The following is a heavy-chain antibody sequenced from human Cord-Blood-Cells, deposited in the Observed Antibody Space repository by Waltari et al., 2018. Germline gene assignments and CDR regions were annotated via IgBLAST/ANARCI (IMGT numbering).Heavy chain of an antibody. CDR2: ISYDGSNK. J-gene: IGHJ5*02. V-gene: IGHV3-30-3*01. CDR1: GFTFIRSA. Sequence: QVQLVESGGGVVQPGRSLRLPCAASGFTFIRSAMPWVRQAPGKGLEWVAVISYDGSNKYYADSVKGRFTISRDNSKNTLYLQMNSLRAEDTAVYYCARSVRGAGSPWGQGTLVTVSS. CDR3: ARSVRGAGSP. D-gene: IGHD3-10*02.